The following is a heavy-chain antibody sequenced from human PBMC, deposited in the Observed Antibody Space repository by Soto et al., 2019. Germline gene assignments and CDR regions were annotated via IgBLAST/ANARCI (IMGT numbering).Heavy chain of an antibody. V-gene: IGHV4-28*01. D-gene: IGHD1-26*01. CDR2: IYYSGST. CDR1: GDSISIRNW. CDR3: ARSKVGGRHYYYYYGMDV. Sequence: PSESLSLTCGVCGDSISIRNWWGLIRQPPGKGLEWIGYIYYSGSTYYNPSLKSRVTMSVDTSKNQFSLKLSSVTAVDTAVYYCARSKVGGRHYYYYYGMDVWGQGTTVTVYS. J-gene: IGHJ6*01.